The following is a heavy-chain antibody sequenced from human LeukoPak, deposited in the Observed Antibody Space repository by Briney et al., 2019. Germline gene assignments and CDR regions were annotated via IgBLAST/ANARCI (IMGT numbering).Heavy chain of an antibody. J-gene: IGHJ4*02. Sequence: GGSLRLSCAASGFTFSSYSMNWVRQAPGKGLEWVSYISSSSSTIYYADSVKGRFTISRDNAKNSLYLQMNSLRAEDTAVYYCAGGTRGDCLGYWGQGTLVTVSS. CDR2: ISSSSSTI. V-gene: IGHV3-48*04. CDR1: GFTFSSYS. D-gene: IGHD2-21*02. CDR3: AGGTRGDCLGY.